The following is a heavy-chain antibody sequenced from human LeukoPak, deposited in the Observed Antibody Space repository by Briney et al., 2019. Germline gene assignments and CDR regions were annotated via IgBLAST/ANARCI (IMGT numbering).Heavy chain of an antibody. CDR3: ARKVGVAASGGDRYWDY. D-gene: IGHD2-21*02. CDR1: GFTFSSYW. J-gene: IGHJ4*02. V-gene: IGHV3-7*01. Sequence: GGSLRLSCAASGFTFSSYWMSWVRQAPGKGLEWVANIKQDGSEKYYVDSVKGRFTISRDNAKNSLYLQMNSLRAEDTAVYYCARKVGVAASGGDRYWDYWGQGTLVTVSS. CDR2: IKQDGSEK.